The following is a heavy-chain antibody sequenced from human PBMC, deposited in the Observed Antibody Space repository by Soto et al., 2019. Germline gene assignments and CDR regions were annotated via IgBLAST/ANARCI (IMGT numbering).Heavy chain of an antibody. J-gene: IGHJ6*02. V-gene: IGHV4-59*08. CDR3: VGQGIGELHGLVDV. CDR2: IYSNGGT. CDR1: GDSIGTYN. D-gene: IGHD1-26*01. Sequence: QVQLQASGPGLVKPSDTLSLTCTVSGDSIGTYNWGWIRQPPGKRLEWIGYIYSNGGTSYNPALKRRGTISADTSTKQFSPRLRSVTAADTVVYYCVGQGIGELHGLVDVWGQGTTVTVSS.